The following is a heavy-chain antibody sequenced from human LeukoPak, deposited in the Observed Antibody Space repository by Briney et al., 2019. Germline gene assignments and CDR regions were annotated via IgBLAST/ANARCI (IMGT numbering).Heavy chain of an antibody. V-gene: IGHV4-61*02. CDR2: IYTSGRT. D-gene: IGHD7-27*01. CDR3: ALGRTFDY. CDR1: GGSISSGSYY. J-gene: IGHJ4*02. Sequence: PSETLSLTCTVSGGSISSGSYYWSWIRQPAGKGLEWIGRIYTSGRTNYNPSLKSRVTMSLDTSKNQFSLKLSSVTAADTAVYYCALGRTFDYWGQGTLVTVSS.